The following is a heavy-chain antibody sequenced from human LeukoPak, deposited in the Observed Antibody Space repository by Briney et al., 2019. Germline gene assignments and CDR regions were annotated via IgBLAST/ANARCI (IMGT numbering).Heavy chain of an antibody. Sequence: GGSLRLSCTASGFIFSTSWMTWVRQAPGKGLEWVANINLDGSEKYYVDSVKGRFTISRDNAKNTLYLQMNSLRAEDTAVYYCARVSSGWSGFDYWGQGTLVTVSS. V-gene: IGHV3-7*01. CDR1: GFIFSTSW. D-gene: IGHD6-19*01. CDR3: ARVSSGWSGFDY. J-gene: IGHJ4*02. CDR2: INLDGSEK.